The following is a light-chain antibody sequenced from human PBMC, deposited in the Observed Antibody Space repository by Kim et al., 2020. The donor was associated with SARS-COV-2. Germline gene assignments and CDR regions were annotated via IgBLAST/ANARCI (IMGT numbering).Light chain of an antibody. V-gene: IGKV1-33*01. CDR1: QDITNS. Sequence: DIQMTQSPSSLSASVGDRLTITCQASQDITNSLNWYQQKSGKAPKLLIYDTSNFEAGVPSRFSGSGFGTDFTFTISSLQPEDIATYYCQQYDSLPLTFGGGTKVDIK. J-gene: IGKJ4*01. CDR2: DTS. CDR3: QQYDSLPLT.